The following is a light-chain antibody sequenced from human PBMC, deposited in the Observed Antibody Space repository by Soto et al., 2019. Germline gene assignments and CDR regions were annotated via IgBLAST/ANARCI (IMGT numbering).Light chain of an antibody. CDR3: QQYDNLPPYT. CDR1: QDISNY. J-gene: IGKJ2*01. CDR2: DAS. V-gene: IGKV1-33*01. Sequence: DIQMTPSPSSLSASVGDRVTITCQASQDISNYLNWYQQKPGKATKLLIYDASNLEVGVPSRFSGRGSGTDFTFTISGLQPEDIATYYCQQYDNLPPYTFGQGTKLEIK.